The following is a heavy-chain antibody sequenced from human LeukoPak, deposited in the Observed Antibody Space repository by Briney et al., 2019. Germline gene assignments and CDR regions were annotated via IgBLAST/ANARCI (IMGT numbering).Heavy chain of an antibody. CDR3: ARDSVVPAVTLFDY. D-gene: IGHD2-2*01. CDR2: ISAYNGNT. CDR1: GYTFTSYG. Sequence: EASVKVSCKASGYTFTSYGISWVRQAPGQGLEWMGWISAYNGNTNYAQKLQDRVTMTTDTSTSTAYMELRSLRSGDTAVYYCARDSVVPAVTLFDYWGQGTLVTVSS. V-gene: IGHV1-18*01. J-gene: IGHJ4*02.